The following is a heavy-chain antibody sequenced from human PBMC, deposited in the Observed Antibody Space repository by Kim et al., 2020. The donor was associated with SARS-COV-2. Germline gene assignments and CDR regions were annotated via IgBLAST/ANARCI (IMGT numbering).Heavy chain of an antibody. CDR2: TNRDGTGK. J-gene: IGHJ4*02. V-gene: IGHV3-7*01. CDR3: ARTAHSNLLEW. D-gene: IGHD1-26*01. Sequence: GGSLRLSCTVSGFTFTNYWMTWVRLAPGRGLEWVANTNRDGTGKYYVDSVKGRFTISRDNAKNSLSLQMNSLRTEDTAVYYCARTAHSNLLEWWGQGTLVTVSS. CDR1: GFTFTNYW.